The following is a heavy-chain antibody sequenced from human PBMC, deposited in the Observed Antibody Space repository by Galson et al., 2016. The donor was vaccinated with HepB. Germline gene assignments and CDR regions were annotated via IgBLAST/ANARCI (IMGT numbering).Heavy chain of an antibody. J-gene: IGHJ3*02. D-gene: IGHD3-9*01. Sequence: QSGAEVKKPGESLKISCTGSGYSFISYWIGWVRQRPGKGLEWLGIIFPGDSDTRYSPSFQGQVTISVDKSVSTAYLQWGRLNASDTATYYCAIYYDLLTGPQGAFDIWGPGTMVTVSS. CDR2: IFPGDSDT. CDR1: GYSFISYW. CDR3: AIYYDLLTGPQGAFDI. V-gene: IGHV5-51*01.